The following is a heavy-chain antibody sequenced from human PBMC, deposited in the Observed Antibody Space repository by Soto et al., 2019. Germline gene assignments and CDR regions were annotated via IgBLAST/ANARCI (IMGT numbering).Heavy chain of an antibody. CDR2: ISGLSATT. CDR3: TRGGAARPDH. Sequence: DVVLVNSGGGFVRPGESLRLSCGASGFRFTSFGMNWVRQGPGKGLEWLSYISGLSATTYYADSVRGRFTVSRDNDMNLVFLQLNNLRGDDPAVYYCTRGGAARPDHWGQGSRVVVSS. J-gene: IGHJ4*02. V-gene: IGHV3-48*04. CDR1: GFRFTSFG. D-gene: IGHD2-15*01.